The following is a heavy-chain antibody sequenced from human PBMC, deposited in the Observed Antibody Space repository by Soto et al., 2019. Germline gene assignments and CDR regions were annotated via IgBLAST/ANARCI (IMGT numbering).Heavy chain of an antibody. J-gene: IGHJ4*02. CDR1: GFTVSGQS. V-gene: IGHV3-23*01. CDR3: SSWSGDGDL. CDR2: ISATEGIT. Sequence: EVQLLQSGGGLVQPGGSLRLSCAASGFTVSGQSMTWVRQAPGKGLEWISGISATEGITFYADSVRGRFTISRDKSKNTIYLQMSSLTVEDTATYYCSSWSGDGDLWAQGTLVTVSA.